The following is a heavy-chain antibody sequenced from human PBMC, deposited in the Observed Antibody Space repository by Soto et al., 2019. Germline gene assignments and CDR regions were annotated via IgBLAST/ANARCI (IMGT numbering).Heavy chain of an antibody. CDR1: GGSFSGYY. V-gene: IGHV4-34*01. D-gene: IGHD2-15*01. CDR3: ARAGIVVVVAATPIFNWFDP. Sequence: SETLSLTCAVYGGSFSGYYWSWIRQXXXKGXXWIGEINHSGSTNYNPSLKSRVTISVDTSKNQFSLKLSSVTAADTAVYYCARAGIVVVVAATPIFNWFDPWGQGTLVTVSS. J-gene: IGHJ5*02. CDR2: INHSGST.